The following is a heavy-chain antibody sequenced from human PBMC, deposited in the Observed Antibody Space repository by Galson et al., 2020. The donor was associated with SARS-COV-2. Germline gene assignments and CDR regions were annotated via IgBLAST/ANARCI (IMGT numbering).Heavy chain of an antibody. Sequence: GGSLRLSCAASGFTFSSYGMHWVRQAPGKGLEWVAVIWYDGSNKYYADSVKGRFTISRDNSKNTLYLHMNSLRAEDTAVYYCARDGDYYYCGMDVWGQGTTVTVSS. CDR2: IWYDGSNK. D-gene: IGHD2-15*01. CDR1: GFTFSSYG. CDR3: ARDGDYYYCGMDV. V-gene: IGHV3-33*01. J-gene: IGHJ6*02.